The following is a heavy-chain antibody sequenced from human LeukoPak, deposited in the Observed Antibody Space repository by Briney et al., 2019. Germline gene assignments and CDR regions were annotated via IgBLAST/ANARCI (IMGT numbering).Heavy chain of an antibody. V-gene: IGHV1-2*02. CDR2: INPNSGGT. D-gene: IGHD3-10*01. Sequence: ASVTVSCKASGYTFTCYYMHWVRQAPGQGLEWMGWINPNSGGTNYAQKFQGRVTMTRDTSISTAYMELSRLRSDDTAVYYCARVYGSGSPDALFGYWGQGTLVTVSS. J-gene: IGHJ4*02. CDR3: ARVYGSGSPDALFGY. CDR1: GYTFTCYY.